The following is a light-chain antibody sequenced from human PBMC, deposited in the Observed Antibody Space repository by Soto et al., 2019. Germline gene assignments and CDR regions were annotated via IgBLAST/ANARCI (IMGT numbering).Light chain of an antibody. J-gene: IGLJ1*01. CDR1: RSNIRAGYD. CDR3: QSYDDSLSGSGV. CDR2: SFN. V-gene: IGLV1-40*01. Sequence: QSVLTQPASVSGVPGQTVTISYTGSRSNIRAGYDIHWYQFLPGTAPKLLLYSFNKRPSGIPDRFSGSKSGTSASLAITGLQPEDEADYYCQSYDDSLSGSGVFGTGTKVTVL.